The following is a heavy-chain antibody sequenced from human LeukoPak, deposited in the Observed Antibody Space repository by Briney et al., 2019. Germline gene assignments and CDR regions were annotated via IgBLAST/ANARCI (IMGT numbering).Heavy chain of an antibody. D-gene: IGHD6-19*01. CDR2: IKQDGTEK. CDR1: GFTFSSYW. J-gene: IGHJ5*02. V-gene: IGHV3-7*02. CDR3: AKSVAGNLNWFDP. Sequence: GGSLRLSCAASGFTFSSYWMTWVRQAPGKGLEWVANIKQDGTEKHYVDSVKGRFTISRDNAKNSLYLQMNSLRAEDTAVYYCAKSVAGNLNWFDPWGQGTLVTVSS.